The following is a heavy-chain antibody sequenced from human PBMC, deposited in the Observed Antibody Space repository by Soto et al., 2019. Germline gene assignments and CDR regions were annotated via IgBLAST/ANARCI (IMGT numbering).Heavy chain of an antibody. D-gene: IGHD3-3*01. CDR1: GFTFDDYA. V-gene: IGHV3-9*01. Sequence: DVQLVESGGGLVQPGRSLRLSCAASGFTFDDYAMHWVRQAPGKGLEWVSGISWNSGSIGYADSVKGRFTISRDNAKNYLYLQMNSLRAEDTALYYCAKAKGPYYDFWSGNDYWGQGTLVTVSS. CDR2: ISWNSGSI. CDR3: AKAKGPYYDFWSGNDY. J-gene: IGHJ4*02.